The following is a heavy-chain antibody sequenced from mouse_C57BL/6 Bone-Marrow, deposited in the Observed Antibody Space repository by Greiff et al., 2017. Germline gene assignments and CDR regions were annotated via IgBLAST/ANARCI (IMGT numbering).Heavy chain of an antibody. Sequence: VQLQQSGAELARPGASVKLSCKASGYTFTSYGISWVKQRTGQGLEWIGEIYPRSGNTYYNEKFKGKDTLTADKYSSTACMELRSLTSEDAAVFFCASPSGSSGYAMDYWGQGTSVTVSS. J-gene: IGHJ4*01. CDR3: ASPSGSSGYAMDY. D-gene: IGHD3-2*02. V-gene: IGHV1-81*01. CDR1: GYTFTSYG. CDR2: IYPRSGNT.